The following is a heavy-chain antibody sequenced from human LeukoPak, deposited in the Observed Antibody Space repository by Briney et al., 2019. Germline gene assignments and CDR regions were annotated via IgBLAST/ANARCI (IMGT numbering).Heavy chain of an antibody. Sequence: PGGSLRLSCAASGFTFSSYGMHWVRQAPSKGLEWVAIIWYDGSNKYYADSVKGRFTISRDNSKNTLYLQMNSLRAEDTAVYYCARAGVAAAGFPNNWFDPWGQGTLVTVSS. V-gene: IGHV3-33*08. D-gene: IGHD6-13*01. CDR3: ARAGVAAAGFPNNWFDP. J-gene: IGHJ5*02. CDR2: IWYDGSNK. CDR1: GFTFSSYG.